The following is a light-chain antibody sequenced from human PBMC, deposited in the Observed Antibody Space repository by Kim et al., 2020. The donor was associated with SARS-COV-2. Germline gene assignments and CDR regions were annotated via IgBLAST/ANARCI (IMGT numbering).Light chain of an antibody. J-gene: IGLJ3*02. V-gene: IGLV4-69*01. CDR1: SGHSSYA. Sequence: QLVLTQSPSASASPGASVTLTCTLSSGHSSYAIAWHQQQPDQGHRFLMKVNYDGSHTKGDGNPDRFSGSSCGAERYLTFSIRQSEDEADYYCQTWDIGIRVFGGGTQLTVL. CDR3: QTWDIGIRV. CDR2: VNYDGSH.